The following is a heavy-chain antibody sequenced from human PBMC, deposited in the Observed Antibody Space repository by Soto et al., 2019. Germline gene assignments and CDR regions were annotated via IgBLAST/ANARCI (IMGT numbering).Heavy chain of an antibody. CDR1: GFTFSSYW. J-gene: IGHJ4*02. CDR3: ARDDKDFWSGLVDYFDY. D-gene: IGHD3-3*01. Sequence: PGGSLRLSCAASGFTFSSYWMSWVRQAPGKGLEWVANIKQDGSEKYYVDSVKGRFTISRDNAKNSLYLQMNSLRAEDTAVYYCARDDKDFWSGLVDYFDYWGQGTLVTVSS. V-gene: IGHV3-7*01. CDR2: IKQDGSEK.